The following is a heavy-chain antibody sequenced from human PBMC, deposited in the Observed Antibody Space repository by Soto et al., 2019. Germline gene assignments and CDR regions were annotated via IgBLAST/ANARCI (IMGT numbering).Heavy chain of an antibody. CDR1: GFTFSSYA. D-gene: IGHD2-15*01. CDR3: AKDPKGRVVMGNFDY. J-gene: IGHJ4*02. CDR2: ISGSGGST. V-gene: IGHV3-23*01. Sequence: GGSLRLSCAASGFTFSSYAMSWVRQASGKGLEWVSAISGSGGSTYYADSVKGRFTISRDNSKNTLYLQMNSLRAEDTAVYYCAKDPKGRVVMGNFDYWGQGTLVTVSS.